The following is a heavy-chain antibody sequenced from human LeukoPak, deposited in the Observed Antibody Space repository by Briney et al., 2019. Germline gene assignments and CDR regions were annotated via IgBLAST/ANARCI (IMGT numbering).Heavy chain of an antibody. Sequence: GGSLRLSCAASGFTFSSYGMSWVRQAPGKGLEWLSYINDSGGSTYYADSVKGRFVISRDNPKNSLYLQINSLRAEDTAIYYCATYDYVWGRYRLAQSDYWGQGTLVTVSP. CDR2: INDSGGST. V-gene: IGHV3-23*01. J-gene: IGHJ4*02. CDR3: ATYDYVWGRYRLAQSDY. D-gene: IGHD3-16*02. CDR1: GFTFSSYG.